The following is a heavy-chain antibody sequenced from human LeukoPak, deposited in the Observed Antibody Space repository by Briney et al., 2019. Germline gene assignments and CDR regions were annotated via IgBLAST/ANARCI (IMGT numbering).Heavy chain of an antibody. CDR1: GFTFSSYS. D-gene: IGHD2-2*01. CDR3: ASPACSSTSCYSGLDV. V-gene: IGHV3-21*01. Sequence: GESLRLSCAASGFTFSSYSMNWVRQAPGKGLEWVSSISSSSSYIYYADSVKGRFTISRDNAKNSLYLQMNSLRAEDTAVYYCASPACSSTSCYSGLDVWGKGTTVTVSS. CDR2: ISSSSSYI. J-gene: IGHJ6*04.